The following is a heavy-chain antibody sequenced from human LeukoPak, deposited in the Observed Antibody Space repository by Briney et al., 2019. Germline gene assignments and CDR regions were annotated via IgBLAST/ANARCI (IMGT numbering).Heavy chain of an antibody. J-gene: IGHJ3*02. Sequence: PSETLSLTCTVSGGSISSYYWSWIRQPPGKGLEWIGYIYYSGSTNYNPSLKSRVTISVDTSKNQFSLKLSSVTAADTAVYYCAREFGTGGAFDIWGQGTMVTVSS. CDR3: AREFGTGGAFDI. CDR1: GGSISSYY. V-gene: IGHV4-59*01. D-gene: IGHD1-14*01. CDR2: IYYSGST.